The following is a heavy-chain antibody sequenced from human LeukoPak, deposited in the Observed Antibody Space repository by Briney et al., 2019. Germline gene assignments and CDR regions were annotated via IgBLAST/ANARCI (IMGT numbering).Heavy chain of an antibody. CDR2: ITGSTTSK. V-gene: IGHV3-21*04. Sequence: GGSLRLSCAASGFTFSSYTMNWVRQPPGKGLEWVSSITGSTTSKYYTDSVKGRFTISRDNAKNSLYLQMNSLRAEDTALYYCAKDGFMVRGVITPYYFGYWGQGTLVTVSS. CDR1: GFTFSSYT. D-gene: IGHD3-10*01. CDR3: AKDGFMVRGVITPYYFGY. J-gene: IGHJ4*02.